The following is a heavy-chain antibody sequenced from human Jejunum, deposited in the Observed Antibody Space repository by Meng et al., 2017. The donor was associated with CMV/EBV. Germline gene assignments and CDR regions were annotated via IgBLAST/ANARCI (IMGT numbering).Heavy chain of an antibody. Sequence: TFSSYEINWVRQAPGQGLEWMGWINAYNGNTKYAQRFQGRVTMTTDTSTSTAYMEVRSLTSDDTAVYYCARVIMFGGVVVTRYYFEYWGQGTLVTVSS. D-gene: IGHD3-16*02. CDR3: ARVIMFGGVVVTRYYFEY. J-gene: IGHJ4*02. CDR2: INAYNGNT. V-gene: IGHV1-18*01. CDR1: TFSSYE.